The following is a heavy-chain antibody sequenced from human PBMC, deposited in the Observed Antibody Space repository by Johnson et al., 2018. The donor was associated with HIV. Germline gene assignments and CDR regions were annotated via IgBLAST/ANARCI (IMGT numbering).Heavy chain of an antibody. Sequence: VQLVESGGGLVQPGGSLRLSCAASGFTFSSYDMHWVRQATGKGLEWVSAIGTAGDTYYPDSVKGRFTFSRANSKTTLFMQMNSLRAEDTAVYYCAKDSEWTIFGVVTAQGAFDIWGQGTMVTVSS. D-gene: IGHD3-3*01. J-gene: IGHJ3*02. CDR3: AKDSEWTIFGVVTAQGAFDI. CDR1: GFTFSSYD. V-gene: IGHV3-13*01. CDR2: IGTAGDT.